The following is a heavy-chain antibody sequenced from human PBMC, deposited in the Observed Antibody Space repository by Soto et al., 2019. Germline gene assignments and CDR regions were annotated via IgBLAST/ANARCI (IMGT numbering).Heavy chain of an antibody. Sequence: PSETLSLTCTVSGGSISSSSYYWGWIRQPPGKGLEWIGSIYYSGSTYYNPSLKSRVTISVDTSKNQFSLKLSSVTAADTAVYYCARNPITMVREVIDYWGQGTLVTVSS. CDR1: GGSISSSSYY. CDR2: IYYSGST. D-gene: IGHD3-10*01. CDR3: ARNPITMVREVIDY. J-gene: IGHJ4*02. V-gene: IGHV4-39*01.